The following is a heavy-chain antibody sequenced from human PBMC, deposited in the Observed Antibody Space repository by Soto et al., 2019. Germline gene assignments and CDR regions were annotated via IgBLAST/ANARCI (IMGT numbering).Heavy chain of an antibody. J-gene: IGHJ4*02. CDR3: AREDDWVDY. Sequence: QVQLVESGGGVVQPGRSLRLSCAAPGFTFSSYGMHRVRQAPGKGLEWVAVIWYDGSNKYYADSVKGRFTISRDNSKNTQYLQMNSRRPDDAAVNYCAREDDWVDYWGQRSLDTVS. D-gene: IGHD3-9*01. CDR2: IWYDGSNK. CDR1: GFTFSSYG. V-gene: IGHV3-33*01.